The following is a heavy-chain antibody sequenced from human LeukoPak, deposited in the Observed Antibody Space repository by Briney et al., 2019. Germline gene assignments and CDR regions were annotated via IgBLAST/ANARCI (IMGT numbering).Heavy chain of an antibody. D-gene: IGHD5-18*01. V-gene: IGHV4-31*03. Sequence: SQTLSLTCTVSGGSISSGGYYWSWIRQHPGKGLEWIGYIYYSGSTYYNPSLKSRVTISVDTSKSQFSLKLSSVTAADTAVYYCARAGSYGPYYFDYWGQGTLVTVSS. CDR1: GGSISSGGYY. J-gene: IGHJ4*02. CDR2: IYYSGST. CDR3: ARAGSYGPYYFDY.